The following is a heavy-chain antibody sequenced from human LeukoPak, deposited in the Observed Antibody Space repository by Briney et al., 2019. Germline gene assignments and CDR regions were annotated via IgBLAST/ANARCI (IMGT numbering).Heavy chain of an antibody. CDR3: ARTYDSSGYLFDY. V-gene: IGHV5-51*01. J-gene: IGHJ4*02. CDR1: GYIFTSYW. D-gene: IGHD3-22*01. Sequence: GESLKISCKGSGYIFTSYWIGWVRQMPGKGLEWMGIIYPGDSDTRYSPSFQGQVTISADKSISTAYLQWSSLKASDTAMYYCARTYDSSGYLFDYWGQGTLVTVSS. CDR2: IYPGDSDT.